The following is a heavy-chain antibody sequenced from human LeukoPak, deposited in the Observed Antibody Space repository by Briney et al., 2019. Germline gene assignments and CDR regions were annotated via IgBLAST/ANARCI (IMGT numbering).Heavy chain of an antibody. D-gene: IGHD3-3*01. CDR3: ARGRGRFLEWLSSTYFDY. CDR2: IYTSGST. J-gene: IGHJ4*02. CDR1: GGSISSGSYY. Sequence: SETLSLTCTVSGGSISSGSYYWSWIRQPAGKGLEWIGRIYTSGSTNYNPSLKSRVTISVDTSKNQFSLKLSSVTAADTAVYYCARGRGRFLEWLSSTYFDYWGQGTLVTVPS. V-gene: IGHV4-61*02.